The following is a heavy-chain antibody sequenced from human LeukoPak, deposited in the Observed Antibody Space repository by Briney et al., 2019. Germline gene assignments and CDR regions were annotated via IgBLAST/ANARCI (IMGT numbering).Heavy chain of an antibody. CDR2: IYYSGST. CDR1: GGSISSYY. J-gene: IGHJ4*02. CDR3: ARVGAYCSGGSCYDY. D-gene: IGHD2-15*01. V-gene: IGHV4-59*01. Sequence: KSSETLSLTCTVSGGSISSYYWSWIRQAPGKGLEWVGSIYYSGSTNYNPSLKSRVTISVDTSKNQFSLKLSSVTAADTAVYYCARVGAYCSGGSCYDYWGQGTLVTVSS.